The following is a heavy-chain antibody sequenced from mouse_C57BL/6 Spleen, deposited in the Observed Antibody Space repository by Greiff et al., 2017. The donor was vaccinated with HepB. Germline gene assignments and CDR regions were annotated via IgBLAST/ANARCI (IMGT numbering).Heavy chain of an antibody. Sequence: EVHLVESGGGLVKPGGSLKLSCAASGFTFSDYGMHWVRQAPEKGLEWVAYISSGSSTIYYADTVKGRFTISRDNAKNTLFLQMTSLRSEDTAMYYCASPYYYGSSLIMDYWGQGTSVTVSS. D-gene: IGHD1-1*01. CDR2: ISSGSSTI. J-gene: IGHJ4*01. V-gene: IGHV5-17*01. CDR3: ASPYYYGSSLIMDY. CDR1: GFTFSDYG.